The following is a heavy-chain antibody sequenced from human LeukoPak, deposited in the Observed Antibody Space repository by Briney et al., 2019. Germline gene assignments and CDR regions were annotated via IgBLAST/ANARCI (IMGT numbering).Heavy chain of an antibody. D-gene: IGHD3-9*01. J-gene: IGHJ4*02. V-gene: IGHV3-9*01. CDR2: ISWNSGSI. Sequence: PGGSLRLSCAASGFTFSSYSMNWVRQAPGKGLEWVSGISWNSGSIGYADSVKGRFTISRDNAKNSLYLQMNSLRAEDTALYYCAKDIGDYDILTGLQGFDYWGQGTLVTVSS. CDR3: AKDIGDYDILTGLQGFDY. CDR1: GFTFSSYS.